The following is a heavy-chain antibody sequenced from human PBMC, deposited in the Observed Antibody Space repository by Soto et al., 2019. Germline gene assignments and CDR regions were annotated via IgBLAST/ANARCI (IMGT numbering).Heavy chain of an antibody. Sequence: KPSETLSLTCTVSGGSISSGDYYWSWIRQPPGKGLEWIGYIYYSGSTYYNPSLKSRVTISVDTSKNQFSLKLSSVTAADTAVYYCARDCRFLEWCVGYYGMDVRGQGTTVTVSS. D-gene: IGHD3-3*01. CDR1: GGSISSGDYY. CDR2: IYYSGST. J-gene: IGHJ6*02. V-gene: IGHV4-30-4*01. CDR3: ARDCRFLEWCVGYYGMDV.